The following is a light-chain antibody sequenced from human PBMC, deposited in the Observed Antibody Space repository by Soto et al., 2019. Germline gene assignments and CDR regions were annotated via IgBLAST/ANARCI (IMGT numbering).Light chain of an antibody. CDR1: QSVSSY. CDR3: QQTYSSPIT. J-gene: IGKJ5*01. Sequence: EVVLTQSPATLSLSPGERATLSCRASQSVSSYLAWYQQKPGQAPRLLIYDASNRATGIPARFSGSGSGTDFTLTISNLQPEDFAGYYCQQTYSSPITFGRGTRLEIK. V-gene: IGKV3-11*01. CDR2: DAS.